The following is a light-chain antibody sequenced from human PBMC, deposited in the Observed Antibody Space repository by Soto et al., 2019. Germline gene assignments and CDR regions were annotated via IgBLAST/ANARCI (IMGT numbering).Light chain of an antibody. Sequence: EIVLTQSPAILSLSPGERATLSCRASQSFSSYLAWYQQRPGQAPRLLIYDASNRATGIPARFSGSGSGTDFTLTISRLEPEDFAVYYCQQYGYSATFGGGTKVDIK. CDR1: QSFSSY. V-gene: IGKV3-11*01. CDR2: DAS. CDR3: QQYGYSAT. J-gene: IGKJ4*01.